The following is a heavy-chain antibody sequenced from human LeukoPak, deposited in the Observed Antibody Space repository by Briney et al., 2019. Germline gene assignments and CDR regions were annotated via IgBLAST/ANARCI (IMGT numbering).Heavy chain of an antibody. CDR2: XXPGDSDT. V-gene: IGHV5-51*01. Sequence: GESLKISCNGSGYSFTSYWIGWVRQMPGKGLEXXXXXXPGDSDTRYSPSFQGQVTISADKSISTAYLQWSSLKASDTAMYYCARLSYDFWGGYPYGMDVWGQGTTVTVSS. CDR3: ARLSYDFWGGYPYGMDV. D-gene: IGHD3-3*01. CDR1: GYSFTSYW. J-gene: IGHJ6*02.